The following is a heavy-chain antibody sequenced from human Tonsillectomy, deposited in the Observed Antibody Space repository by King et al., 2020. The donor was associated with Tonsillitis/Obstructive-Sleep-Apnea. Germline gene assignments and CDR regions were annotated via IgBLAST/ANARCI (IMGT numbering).Heavy chain of an antibody. CDR2: INTNTGNP. D-gene: IGHD1-1*01. J-gene: IGHJ4*02. CDR1: GYTFTRYY. CDR3: VRGTDSPGVDY. Sequence: QLVQSGSELKKPGASVKVACKASGYTFTRYYMNWVRQAPGQGLEWMGNINTNTGNPTYVQGFTGRFVFSLDTSVSTTYLQISNLESEDTAIYYCVRGTDSPGVDYWGQGTLITVSS. V-gene: IGHV7-4-1*02.